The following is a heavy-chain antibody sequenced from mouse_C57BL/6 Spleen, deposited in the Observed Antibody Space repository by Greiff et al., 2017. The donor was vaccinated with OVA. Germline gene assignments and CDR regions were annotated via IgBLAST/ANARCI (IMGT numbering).Heavy chain of an antibody. Sequence: QVQLQQSGAELVKPGASVKLSCKASGYTFTSYWMQWVKQRPGQGLEWIGEIDPSDSYTNYNQKFKGKATLTVDTSSSTAYMQLSSLTSEDSAVYYCARGDSNYDFDYWGQGTTLTVSS. V-gene: IGHV1-50*01. CDR2: IDPSDSYT. D-gene: IGHD2-5*01. J-gene: IGHJ2*01. CDR3: ARGDSNYDFDY. CDR1: GYTFTSYW.